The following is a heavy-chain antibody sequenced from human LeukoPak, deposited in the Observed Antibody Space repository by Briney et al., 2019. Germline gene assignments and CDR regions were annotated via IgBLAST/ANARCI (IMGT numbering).Heavy chain of an antibody. CDR2: IYYSGST. CDR3: ARPHEDDIRDYYYMDV. D-gene: IGHD3-9*01. V-gene: IGHV4-39*01. CDR1: GGSISSSSYY. J-gene: IGHJ6*03. Sequence: SETLSLTCTVSGGSISSSSYYWGWIRQPPGKGLEWIGSIYYSGSTYYNPSLKSRVTISVDTSRNQFSLKLSSVTAADTAVYYCARPHEDDIRDYYYMDVWGKGTTVTVSS.